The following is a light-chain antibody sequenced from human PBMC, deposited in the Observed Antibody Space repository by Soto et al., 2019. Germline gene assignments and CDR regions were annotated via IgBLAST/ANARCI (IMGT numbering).Light chain of an antibody. CDR1: QSVLYSSNNKNY. Sequence: DIVMTQSPDSLAVSLGERATINCKSSQSVLYSSNNKNYLAWYQQRPGQPPKLLIYWASTRESGVPDRFSGSGSGTDFTLTITRLQAEDGAVYYCQQYESTPPSFGQGTTLEIK. CDR3: QQYESTPPS. V-gene: IGKV4-1*01. CDR2: WAS. J-gene: IGKJ2*01.